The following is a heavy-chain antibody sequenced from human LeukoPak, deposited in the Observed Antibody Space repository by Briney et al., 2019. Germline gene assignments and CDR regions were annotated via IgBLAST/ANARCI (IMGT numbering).Heavy chain of an antibody. V-gene: IGHV1-2*02. CDR1: GYTFTGYY. J-gene: IGHJ6*03. CDR2: INPNSGGT. D-gene: IGHD5-18*01. Sequence: ASVKVSCKASGYTFTGYYMHWVRQAPGQGLEWMGWINPNSGGTNYAQKFQGRVTMTRDTSISTAYMELSRLRSDDTAVYYCARVVQYSYGYHYYYMDVWGKGTTVTVSS. CDR3: ARVVQYSYGYHYYYMDV.